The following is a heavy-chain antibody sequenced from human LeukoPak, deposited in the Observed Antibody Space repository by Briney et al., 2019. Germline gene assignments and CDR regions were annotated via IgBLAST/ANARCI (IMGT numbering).Heavy chain of an antibody. CDR1: GFTFSSQV. CDR3: AKALWFGDPIDS. Sequence: GGSLRLSCAASGFTFSSQVMNWVRQAPGKGLEWVSGISGSGGGTFYADSVRGRFTISRDNSKNTLYLQMNSLRAEDTAVYYCAKALWFGDPIDSWGQGTLITVSS. V-gene: IGHV3-23*01. D-gene: IGHD3-10*01. CDR2: ISGSGGGT. J-gene: IGHJ4*02.